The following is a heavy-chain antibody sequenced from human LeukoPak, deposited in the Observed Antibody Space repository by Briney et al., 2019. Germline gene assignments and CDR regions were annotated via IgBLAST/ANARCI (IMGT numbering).Heavy chain of an antibody. V-gene: IGHV1-2*02. D-gene: IGHD6-13*01. Sequence: ASVKVSCKASGYTFTGYYMHWVRQAPGQGLEWMGWINPNSGSTNYAQKFQGRVTMTRDTSISTAYMELSRLRSDDTAVYYCARDSPRAADFDYWGQGTLVTVSS. J-gene: IGHJ4*02. CDR3: ARDSPRAADFDY. CDR2: INPNSGST. CDR1: GYTFTGYY.